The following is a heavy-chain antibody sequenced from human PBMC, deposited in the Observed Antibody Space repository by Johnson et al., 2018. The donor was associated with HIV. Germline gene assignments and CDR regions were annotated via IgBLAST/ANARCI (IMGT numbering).Heavy chain of an antibody. V-gene: IGHV3-7*05. CDR3: AKVLSPRPWGDDAFDI. J-gene: IGHJ3*02. CDR2: IKQDGSEK. CDR1: GFTFSNCD. Sequence: VQLVESGGGLVQPGGSLRLSCAASGFTFSNCDLNWVRQAPGQGLEWVANIKQDGSEKYYVDSVKGRFTISRDNAKNSLYLQMNSLRAEDTAVYYCAKVLSPRPWGDDAFDIWGQGTMVTVSS. D-gene: IGHD7-27*01.